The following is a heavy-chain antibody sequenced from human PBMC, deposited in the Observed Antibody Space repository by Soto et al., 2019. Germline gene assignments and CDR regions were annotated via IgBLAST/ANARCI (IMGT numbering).Heavy chain of an antibody. CDR1: GGSFSPNY. J-gene: IGHJ4*02. Sequence: SETRSLTCTVSGGSFSPNYWGWIRQPPGKGLEWLGYIYYGGTTSYNPSLKSRVTISVDRSKNQFSLKLSSVTAADTAVYYCARGQVVAAQHWGQGTLVTVS. D-gene: IGHD2-15*01. V-gene: IGHV4-59*12. CDR3: ARGQVVAAQH. CDR2: IYYGGTT.